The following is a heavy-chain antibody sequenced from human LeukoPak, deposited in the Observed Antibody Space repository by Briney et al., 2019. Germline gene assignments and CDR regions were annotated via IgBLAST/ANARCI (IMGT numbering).Heavy chain of an antibody. CDR2: ISSSSSTI. V-gene: IGHV3-48*01. J-gene: IGHJ6*03. D-gene: IGHD5-12*01. CDR1: GFTFSDYY. Sequence: GGSLRLSCAASGFTFSDYYMNWVRQAPGKGLEWVSYISSSSSTIYYADSVKGRFTISRDNAKNSLYLQMNSLRAEDTAVYYCARGPATILYYYYYMDVWGKGTTVTVSS. CDR3: ARGPATILYYYYYMDV.